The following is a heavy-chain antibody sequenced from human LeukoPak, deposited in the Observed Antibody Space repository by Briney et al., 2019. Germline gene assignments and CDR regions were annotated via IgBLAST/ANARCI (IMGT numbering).Heavy chain of an antibody. CDR3: ARQTGSGLFILP. Sequence: SESLSLTCTVSGGSISSYYWSWIRQPPGKGLEWIGYIYYSGSTNYNPSLKSRVTISVDTSKNQFSLKLTSVTAADTAVYYCARQTGSGLFILPGGQGTLVTVSS. CDR2: IYYSGST. D-gene: IGHD3/OR15-3a*01. J-gene: IGHJ4*02. V-gene: IGHV4-59*08. CDR1: GGSISSYY.